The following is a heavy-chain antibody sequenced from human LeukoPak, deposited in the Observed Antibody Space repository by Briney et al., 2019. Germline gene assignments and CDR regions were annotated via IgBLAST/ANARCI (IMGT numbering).Heavy chain of an antibody. CDR1: GGSFSGYY. CDR2: INHSGST. V-gene: IGHV4-34*01. J-gene: IGHJ4*02. D-gene: IGHD6-19*01. Sequence: SETLSLTCAVYGGSFSGYYWSWIRQPPGKGLEWIGEINHSGSTNYNPSLKSRVTISVDTSKNQFSLKLSSVTAADTAVYYCAGRGSGWPLDYWGQGTLVTVSS. CDR3: AGRGSGWPLDY.